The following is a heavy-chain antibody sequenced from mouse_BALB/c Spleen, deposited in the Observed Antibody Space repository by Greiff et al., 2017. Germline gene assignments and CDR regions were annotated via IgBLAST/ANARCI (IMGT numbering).Heavy chain of an antibody. CDR2: IWAGGST. CDR3: AKSNSLYAMDY. V-gene: IGHV2-9*02. Sequence: QVQLKESGPGLVAPSQSLSITCTVSGFSLTSYGVHWVRQPPGKGLEWLGVIWAGGSTNYNSALMSRLSISKDNSKSQVFLKMNSLQTDDTAMYYCAKSNSLYAMDYWGQGTSVTVSS. CDR1: GFSLTSYG. D-gene: IGHD4-1*01. J-gene: IGHJ4*01.